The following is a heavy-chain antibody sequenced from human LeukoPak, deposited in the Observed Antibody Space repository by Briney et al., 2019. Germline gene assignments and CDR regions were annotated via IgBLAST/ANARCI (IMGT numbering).Heavy chain of an antibody. CDR1: GFTFSSYA. Sequence: GGSLRLSCAASGFTFSSYAMTWVRQAPGKGLEWVSTISGSGGSTYYADSVKGRFTISRDNSNNTLHLQMNSLRAEDTAIFYCAKDLVRYYGAGDTFDIWGQGTMVTVSS. J-gene: IGHJ3*02. V-gene: IGHV3-23*01. CDR3: AKDLVRYYGAGDTFDI. D-gene: IGHD3-10*01. CDR2: ISGSGGST.